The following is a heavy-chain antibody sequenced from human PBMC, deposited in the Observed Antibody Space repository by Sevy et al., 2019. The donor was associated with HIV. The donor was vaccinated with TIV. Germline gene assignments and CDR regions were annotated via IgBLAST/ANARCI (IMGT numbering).Heavy chain of an antibody. J-gene: IGHJ4*02. CDR3: AKPSQVGATMPFDY. CDR1: GFTFSSYG. CDR2: ISYDGSNK. D-gene: IGHD1-26*01. Sequence: GGSLRLSCAASGFTFSSYGMYWVRQAPGKGLEWVAVISYDGSNKYYADSVKGRFTISRDNSKNTLYLQMNSLRVEDTAVYYCAKPSQVGATMPFDYWGQGTLVTVSS. V-gene: IGHV3-30*18.